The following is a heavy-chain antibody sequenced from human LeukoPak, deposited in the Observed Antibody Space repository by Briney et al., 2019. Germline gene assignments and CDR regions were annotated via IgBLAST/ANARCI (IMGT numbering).Heavy chain of an antibody. CDR3: ARDMVRGVIIPDY. D-gene: IGHD3-10*01. Sequence: ASVKVSCKASGYTFTGYYMHWVRQAPGQGLEWMGRMNPNSGGTNYAQKFQGRVTMTRDTSISTAYMELSRLRSDDTAVYYCARDMVRGVIIPDYWGQGTLVTVSS. CDR1: GYTFTGYY. V-gene: IGHV1-2*06. CDR2: MNPNSGGT. J-gene: IGHJ4*02.